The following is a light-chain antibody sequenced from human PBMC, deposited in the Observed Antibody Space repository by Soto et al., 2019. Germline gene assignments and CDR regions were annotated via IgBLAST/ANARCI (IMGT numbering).Light chain of an antibody. CDR2: DAS. J-gene: IGKJ1*01. CDR3: QQYETFSGT. V-gene: IGKV1-5*01. Sequence: DIQMTQSPSTLSASVGDTVTVTCRASQSVSGWLAWYQQKPGEAPKLLIYDASDLPRGVPSRFSGSGSGTKFTITSASLQPDDFATYYCQQYETFSGTFGPGTKVEI. CDR1: QSVSGW.